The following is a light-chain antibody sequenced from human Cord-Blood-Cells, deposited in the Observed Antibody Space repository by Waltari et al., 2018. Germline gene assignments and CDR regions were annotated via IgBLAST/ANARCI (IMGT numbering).Light chain of an antibody. CDR3: SSYTSSSTYVV. J-gene: IGLJ2*01. Sequence: QSALTQPASVSGSPGQLITISCTGTSSDVVGYNYVSWYQQHPGKAPNLMIYDVSNRPSGVSNRFSGSKSGNTPSLTISGLQAEDEADYYCSSYTSSSTYVVFGGGTKLTVL. CDR2: DVS. CDR1: SSDVVGYNY. V-gene: IGLV2-14*01.